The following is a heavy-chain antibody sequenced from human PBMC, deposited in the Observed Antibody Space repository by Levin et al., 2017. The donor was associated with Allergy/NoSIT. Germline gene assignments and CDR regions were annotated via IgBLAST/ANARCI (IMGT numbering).Heavy chain of an antibody. D-gene: IGHD2-15*01. Sequence: WASVKVSCKASGYTFTSYGISWVRQAPGQGLEWMGWISAYNGNTNYAQKLQGRVTMTTDTSTSTAYMELRSLRSDDTAVYYCARDIYPYCSGGSCLPRGNWFDPWGQGTLVTVSS. CDR3: ARDIYPYCSGGSCLPRGNWFDP. CDR2: ISAYNGNT. CDR1: GYTFTSYG. V-gene: IGHV1-18*01. J-gene: IGHJ5*02.